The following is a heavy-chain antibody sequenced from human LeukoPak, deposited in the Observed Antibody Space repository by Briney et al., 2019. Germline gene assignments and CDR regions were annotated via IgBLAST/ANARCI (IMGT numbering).Heavy chain of an antibody. J-gene: IGHJ3*02. D-gene: IGHD4-17*01. CDR2: ISAYNGNT. CDR3: ANSYGDYVSGAFDI. Sequence: GASVKVSCKASGYTLTSYGISWVRQAPGQGLEWMGWISAYNGNTNYAQKLQGRVTMTTDTSTSTAYMELRSLRSDDTAVYYCANSYGDYVSGAFDIWGQGTMVTVSS. V-gene: IGHV1-18*01. CDR1: GYTLTSYG.